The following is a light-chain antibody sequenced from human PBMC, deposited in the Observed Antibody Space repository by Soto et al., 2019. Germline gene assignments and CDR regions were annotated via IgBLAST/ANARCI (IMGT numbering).Light chain of an antibody. CDR2: DAS. CDR3: QHYNSYSWT. Sequence: DIQMTQSPSTLSASVGDRVTITCRASQSITIWLAWYQQKPGKAPKLLIFDASSLESGVPSRFSGSGSGTEFTLNISSLQPNDFATYYCQHYNSYSWTFGQGTTENIK. V-gene: IGKV1-5*01. CDR1: QSITIW. J-gene: IGKJ1*01.